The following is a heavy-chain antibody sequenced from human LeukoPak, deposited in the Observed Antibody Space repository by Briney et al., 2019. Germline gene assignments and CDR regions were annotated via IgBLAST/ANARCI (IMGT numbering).Heavy chain of an antibody. V-gene: IGHV3-23*01. Sequence: GGSLRLSCAASGFTFSSYAMSWVRQAPGKGLEWVSAISGSGGSTYYADSVKGRFTISRDNSKNTLYLQMNSLRAEDTAVYYCAACSIALSLYFDYWGQGTLVTVSS. D-gene: IGHD2-21*01. CDR1: GFTFSSYA. CDR2: ISGSGGST. J-gene: IGHJ4*02. CDR3: AACSIALSLYFDY.